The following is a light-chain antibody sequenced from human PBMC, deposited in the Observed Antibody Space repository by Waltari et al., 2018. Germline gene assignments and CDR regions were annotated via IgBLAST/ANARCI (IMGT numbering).Light chain of an antibody. CDR3: SMYMGSGVWV. CDR1: SDSVSSTSY. V-gene: IGLV8-61*01. J-gene: IGLJ3*02. Sequence: TVVTQEPSLSVSPGGTVTLTCALSSDSVSSTSYPTWYQQTPGQPPRTLVYKGISRSSGVPDRFSGSILGNTAALTITGAQADDESDYYCSMYMGSGVWVFGGGTKLTVL. CDR2: KGI.